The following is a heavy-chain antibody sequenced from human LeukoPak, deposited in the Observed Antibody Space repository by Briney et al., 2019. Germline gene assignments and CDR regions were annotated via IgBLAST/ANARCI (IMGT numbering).Heavy chain of an antibody. V-gene: IGHV4-59*10. D-gene: IGHD6-13*01. CDR1: GGSISSYY. CDR2: IYTSGST. CDR3: ASRISGSFDAFDI. Sequence: SETLSLTCAVYGGSISSYYWSWIRQPAGKGLEWIGRIYTSGSTNYNPSLKSRVTISVDTSKNQFSLKLSSVTAADTAVYYCASRISGSFDAFDIWGQGTMVTVSS. J-gene: IGHJ3*02.